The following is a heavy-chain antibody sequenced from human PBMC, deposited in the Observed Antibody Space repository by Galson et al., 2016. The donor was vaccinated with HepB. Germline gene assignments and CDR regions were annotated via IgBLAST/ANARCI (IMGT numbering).Heavy chain of an antibody. Sequence: SRATISVDTSKNQFSLKLRSVTAADTAVYYCARNYGYSFGSGADYWGQGTLVTVSS. D-gene: IGHD5-18*01. V-gene: IGHV4-30-2*05. J-gene: IGHJ4*02. CDR3: ARNYGYSFGSGADY.